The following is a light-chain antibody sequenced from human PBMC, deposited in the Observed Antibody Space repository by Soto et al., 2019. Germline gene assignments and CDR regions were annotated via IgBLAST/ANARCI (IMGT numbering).Light chain of an antibody. Sequence: QPVLTQSPSTSGTPGQRVTISCSGSSSNIGGNIVNWYQKIPGTAPKLLIYTNNQRPSGVPDRFSGSKSGTSASLAISGLQSVDEADYYCAVWDDSLNGVLFGGGTKLTVL. CDR2: TNN. J-gene: IGLJ2*01. CDR3: AVWDDSLNGVL. CDR1: SSNIGGNI. V-gene: IGLV1-44*01.